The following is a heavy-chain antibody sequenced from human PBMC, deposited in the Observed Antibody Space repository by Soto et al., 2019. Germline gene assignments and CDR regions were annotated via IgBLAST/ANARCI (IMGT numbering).Heavy chain of an antibody. CDR1: GFTFSSYS. V-gene: IGHV3-48*02. J-gene: IGHJ6*02. CDR3: AKDGGSFYYYGMDV. D-gene: IGHD3-10*01. Sequence: LRLSCAASGFTFSSYSMYWVRQAPGKGLEWVSEISSRSTTVYYADSVKGRFTISRDNAKNSLYLQMNSLRDEDTAVYYCAKDGGSFYYYGMDVWGQGTTVTVSS. CDR2: ISSRSTTV.